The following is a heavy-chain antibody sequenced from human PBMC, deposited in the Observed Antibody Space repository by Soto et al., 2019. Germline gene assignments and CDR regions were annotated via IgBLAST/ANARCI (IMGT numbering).Heavy chain of an antibody. J-gene: IGHJ6*02. CDR3: ARVIRGDLEPAATPAEITRESYYYYDMDV. D-gene: IGHD2-2*02. CDR1: GFTFSSYG. V-gene: IGHV3-33*01. Sequence: PGGSLRLSCAASGFTFSSYGMHWVRQAPGKGLDWVAVIWYDGSNKYYADSVKGRFTISRDNSKNTLYLQMNSLRAEDTAVYYCARVIRGDLEPAATPAEITRESYYYYDMDVWGQGTTVTVSS. CDR2: IWYDGSNK.